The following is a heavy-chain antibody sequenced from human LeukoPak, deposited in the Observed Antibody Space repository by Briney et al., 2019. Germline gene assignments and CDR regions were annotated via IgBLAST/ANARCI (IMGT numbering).Heavy chain of an antibody. CDR2: IYPGGSDT. CDR1: GYSFTSYW. Sequence: PGESLKIPCKGSGYSFTSYWIGWVRQMPGKGLEWMGIIYPGGSDTRYSPSFQGQVTISADKSISTAYLQWSSLKASDTAMYYCARRYYYGSGSYWFDYWGQGTLVTVSS. CDR3: ARRYYYGSGSYWFDY. J-gene: IGHJ4*02. D-gene: IGHD3-10*01. V-gene: IGHV5-51*01.